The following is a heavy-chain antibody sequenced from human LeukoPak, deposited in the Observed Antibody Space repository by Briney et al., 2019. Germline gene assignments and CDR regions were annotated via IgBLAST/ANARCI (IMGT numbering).Heavy chain of an antibody. CDR2: INPNSGGT. V-gene: IGHV1-2*02. Sequence: GASVKVSCKASGYTFTGYYMHWVRQAPGQGLEWMGWINPNSGGTNYAQKFQGRVTMTRDTSISTAYMELSRLRSDDTAVYYCARGDCSSASCFLVNWFDTWGQGTLVAVSS. J-gene: IGHJ5*02. D-gene: IGHD2-2*01. CDR1: GYTFTGYY. CDR3: ARGDCSSASCFLVNWFDT.